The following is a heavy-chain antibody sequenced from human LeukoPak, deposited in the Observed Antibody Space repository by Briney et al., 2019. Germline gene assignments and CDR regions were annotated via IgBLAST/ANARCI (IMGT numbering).Heavy chain of an antibody. CDR3: ARVGSGYTDAFDI. V-gene: IGHV1-2*02. CDR2: INPNSGGT. J-gene: IGHJ3*02. CDR1: GYTFTAYY. D-gene: IGHD5-24*01. Sequence: GASVKVSCKASGYTFTAYYMHWVRQAPGQGLEWMGWINPNSGGTNYAQKFQGRVTMTRDTSISTAYMELSRLRSHDTAVYYCARVGSGYTDAFDIWGQGTMVTVSS.